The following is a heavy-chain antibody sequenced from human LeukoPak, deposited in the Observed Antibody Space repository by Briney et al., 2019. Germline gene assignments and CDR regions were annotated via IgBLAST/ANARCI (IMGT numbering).Heavy chain of an antibody. CDR3: ARDRYSVVVVAAKGGLRHCGGDCYSID. D-gene: IGHD2-21*02. V-gene: IGHV1-69*05. CDR2: IIPIFGTA. Sequence: SVKVSCKASGGTFSSYVISWVRQAPGQGLEWMGRIIPIFGTANYAQKFQGRVTITTDESTSTAYMELSSLRSEDTAVYYCARDRYSVVVVAAKGGLRHCGGDCYSIDWGQGTLVTVSS. CDR1: GGTFSSYV. J-gene: IGHJ4*02.